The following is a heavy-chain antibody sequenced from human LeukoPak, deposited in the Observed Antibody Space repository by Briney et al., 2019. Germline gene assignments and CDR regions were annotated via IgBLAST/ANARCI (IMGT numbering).Heavy chain of an antibody. CDR2: IVGGGGTT. CDR1: GSTLSGKP. D-gene: IGHD6-19*01. Sequence: GGPLRPPLAPPGSTLSGKPLSWAGQAQGKGLEWSPAIVGGGGTTFYADSVKGRFTISRDNSKNTVYLQMNSLRAEDTAVYFCAKARLSTGWAYNDYWGQGTLVTVSS. CDR3: AKARLSTGWAYNDY. J-gene: IGHJ4*02. V-gene: IGHV3-23*01.